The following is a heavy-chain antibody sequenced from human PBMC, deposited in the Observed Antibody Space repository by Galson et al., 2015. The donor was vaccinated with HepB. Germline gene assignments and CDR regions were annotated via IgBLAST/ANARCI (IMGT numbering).Heavy chain of an antibody. D-gene: IGHD1-26*01. Sequence: SLRLSCAASGFAFSSYAMHWVRQAPGKGLEWVAVISYDGSNKYYADSVKGRFTISRDNSKNTLYLQMNSLRAEDTAVYYCARDLYSGSYPGFDYWGQGTLVTVSS. J-gene: IGHJ4*02. CDR2: ISYDGSNK. V-gene: IGHV3-30-3*01. CDR3: ARDLYSGSYPGFDY. CDR1: GFAFSSYA.